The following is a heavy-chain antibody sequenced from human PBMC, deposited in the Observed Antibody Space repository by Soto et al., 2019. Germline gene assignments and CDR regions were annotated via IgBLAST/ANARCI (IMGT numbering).Heavy chain of an antibody. J-gene: IGHJ5*02. D-gene: IGHD4-17*01. V-gene: IGHV4-59*12. CDR3: ARGSSGDYEGPWFDP. CDR1: GGSISSYY. Sequence: QVQLQESGPGLVKPSETLSLTCTVSGGSISSYYWSWIRQPPGKGLEWIGYIYYSGSTYYNPSLKSRVTISVDTSKNQFSLKLSSVTAADTAVYYCARGSSGDYEGPWFDPWGQGTLVTVSS. CDR2: IYYSGST.